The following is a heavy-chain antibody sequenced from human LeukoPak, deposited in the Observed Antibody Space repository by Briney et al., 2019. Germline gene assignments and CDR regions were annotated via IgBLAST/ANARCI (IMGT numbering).Heavy chain of an antibody. J-gene: IGHJ4*02. V-gene: IGHV3-33*01. CDR3: ARPQWSNGHLFDY. CDR2: IWYDGSNK. D-gene: IGHD6-19*01. Sequence: GRSLRLSCAASGFTFSSYGMHWVRQAPGKGLEWVAVIWYDGSNKYYADSVKGRFTISRDNSKNTLYLQMNSLRAEDTAVYYCARPQWSNGHLFDYWGQGTLVTVSS. CDR1: GFTFSSYG.